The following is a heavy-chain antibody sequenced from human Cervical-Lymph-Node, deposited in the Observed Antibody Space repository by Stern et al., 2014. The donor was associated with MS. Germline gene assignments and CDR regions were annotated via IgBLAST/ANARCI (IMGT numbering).Heavy chain of an antibody. V-gene: IGHV1-69*01. CDR1: GDTFSNYA. CDR3: ALRRSYYVY. Sequence: MQLVESGSEVKKPGSSVKVSCKASGDTFSNYALSWVRQAPGQGLEWVGGLIPFFGATRYGQKFQGRVTITPEESTGTAFMELTGLTSEDTAVYFCALRRSYYVYWGQGTLVTVSS. CDR2: LIPFFGAT. J-gene: IGHJ4*02. D-gene: IGHD3-10*01.